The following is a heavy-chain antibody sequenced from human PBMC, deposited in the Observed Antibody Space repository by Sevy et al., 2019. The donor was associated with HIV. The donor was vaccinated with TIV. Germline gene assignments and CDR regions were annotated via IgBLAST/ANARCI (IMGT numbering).Heavy chain of an antibody. D-gene: IGHD1-1*01. J-gene: IGHJ1*01. V-gene: IGHV3-74*01. CDR1: GFTFSSYW. CDR3: ALERLSSDVAEYFQN. Sequence: GGSLRLSCAASGFTFSSYWMHWVRQAPGKGLVWVSLINNDGSSTTYADSVKGRFTISRDNAKNTLFLQMNSLRAEDTAVYFCALERLSSDVAEYFQNWGQGTLVTVSS. CDR2: INNDGSST.